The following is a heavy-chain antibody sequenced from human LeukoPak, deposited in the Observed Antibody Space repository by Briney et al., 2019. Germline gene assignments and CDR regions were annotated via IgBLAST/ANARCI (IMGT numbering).Heavy chain of an antibody. J-gene: IGHJ4*02. CDR3: ARDRVSGSGSSRDFDY. V-gene: IGHV1-69*06. CDR1: GGTFSSYA. CDR2: IIPIFCTE. Sequence: SVKVSCKACGGTFSSYAISGLRQAAGKGVEGMGGIIPIFCTENFAQKFQGRVTITADKSTSTAYMELSSLRSEDTAVYYCARDRVSGSGSSRDFDYWGQGTLVTVSS. D-gene: IGHD3-10*01.